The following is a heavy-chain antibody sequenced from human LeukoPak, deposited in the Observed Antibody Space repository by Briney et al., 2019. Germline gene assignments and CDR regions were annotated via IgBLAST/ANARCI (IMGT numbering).Heavy chain of an antibody. V-gene: IGHV3-30*03. Sequence: GGSLRLSCAASGFTFSSYGMHWVRQAPGKGLEWVAVISYDGSNKYYADSVKGRFTISRDNSKNTLYLQMNSLRAEDTAVYYCARVRHSGSYLYFDYWGQGTLVTVSS. CDR3: ARVRHSGSYLYFDY. J-gene: IGHJ4*02. CDR1: GFTFSSYG. CDR2: ISYDGSNK. D-gene: IGHD1-26*01.